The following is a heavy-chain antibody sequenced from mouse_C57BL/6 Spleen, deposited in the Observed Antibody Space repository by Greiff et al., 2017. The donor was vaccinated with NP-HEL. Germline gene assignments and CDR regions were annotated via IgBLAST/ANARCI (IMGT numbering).Heavy chain of an antibody. Sequence: VQLQQSGPELVKPGDSVKISCKASGYSFTGYFMNWVMQSHGKSLEWIGRINPYNGDTFYNQKFKGKATLTVDKSSSTAHMELRSLTSEDSAVYYCARGNYYSSSSYYAMDYWGQGTSVTVSS. CDR1: GYSFTGYF. D-gene: IGHD1-1*01. J-gene: IGHJ4*01. CDR2: INPYNGDT. V-gene: IGHV1-20*01. CDR3: ARGNYYSSSSYYAMDY.